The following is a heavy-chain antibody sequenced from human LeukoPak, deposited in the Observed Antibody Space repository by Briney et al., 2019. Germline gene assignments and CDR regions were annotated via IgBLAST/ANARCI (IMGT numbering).Heavy chain of an antibody. CDR2: IFYSGGT. D-gene: IGHD3-10*01. Sequence: GSLRLSCEASGFTFSTYEMNWVRQTPGKGLEWIGNIFYSGGTYYSPSLTSRVTISLDTSRNQFSLKLNSVTAADTAVYYCAKSNGYGLVDIWGQGTMVTVSS. V-gene: IGHV4-59*04. J-gene: IGHJ3*02. CDR1: GFTFSTYE. CDR3: AKSNGYGLVDI.